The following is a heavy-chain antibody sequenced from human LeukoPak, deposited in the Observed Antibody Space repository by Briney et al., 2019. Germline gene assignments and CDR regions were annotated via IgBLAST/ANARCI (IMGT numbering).Heavy chain of an antibody. Sequence: SETLSLTCTVSGGSISSYYWSWIRQPPGRGLEWIGYIYYSGSTNYNPSLKSRVTMSVDTSKNQFSLKLTSVTAADTAVYYCARRWNYKDGFDVCGQGTMVIVSS. CDR1: GGSISSYY. CDR3: ARRWNYKDGFDV. D-gene: IGHD1-7*01. CDR2: IYYSGST. J-gene: IGHJ3*01. V-gene: IGHV4-59*08.